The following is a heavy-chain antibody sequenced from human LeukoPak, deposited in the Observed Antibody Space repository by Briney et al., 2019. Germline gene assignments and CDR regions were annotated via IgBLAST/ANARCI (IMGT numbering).Heavy chain of an antibody. D-gene: IGHD3-10*01. CDR3: ARRSWTSEWYFDL. J-gene: IGHJ2*01. CDR2: IYYSGST. Sequence: SETLSLTCTVSGGSTSSYYWNWIRQPPGKGLEWIGYIYYSGSTNNNPSLKSRVTISADTSKNQFSLKLSSVTAADTAVYYCARRSWTSEWYFDLWGRGTLVTVSS. V-gene: IGHV4-59*08. CDR1: GGSTSSYY.